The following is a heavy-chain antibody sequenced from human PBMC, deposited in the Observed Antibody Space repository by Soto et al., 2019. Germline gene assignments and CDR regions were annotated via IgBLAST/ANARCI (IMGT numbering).Heavy chain of an antibody. J-gene: IGHJ4*02. CDR1: GYSFSTQW. CDR3: AKPISGWFFAY. CDR2: IFAGDFDT. D-gene: IGHD6-19*01. Sequence: PGESLKISCEASGYSFSTQWIALVPQVPGKGLEGIGIIFAGDFDTRYCPSFQGQVPISADKSINIASSQWRRLKASDSAMYYCAKPISGWFFAYWGQGTLVTVSS. V-gene: IGHV5-51*01.